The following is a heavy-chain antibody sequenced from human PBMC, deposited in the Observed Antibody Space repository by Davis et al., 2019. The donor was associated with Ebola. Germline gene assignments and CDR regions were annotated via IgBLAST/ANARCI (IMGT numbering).Heavy chain of an antibody. V-gene: IGHV3-7*01. Sequence: GESLKISCTASGFTFSNAWMSWVRQAPGKGLEWVAKIKQDGSEIHYVDSVKGRFTISRDNTKNSLYLQMNSLRDEDTALYYCSREGAVKFDYWGQGTLVTVSS. J-gene: IGHJ4*02. CDR1: GFTFSNAW. CDR2: IKQDGSEI. D-gene: IGHD4-17*01. CDR3: SREGAVKFDY.